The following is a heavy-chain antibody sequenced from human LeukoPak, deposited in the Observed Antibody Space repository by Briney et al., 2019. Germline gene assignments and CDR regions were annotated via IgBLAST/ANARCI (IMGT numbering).Heavy chain of an antibody. CDR3: ARETFRVTAIEYFDY. D-gene: IGHD2-21*02. CDR2: INPSGGST. J-gene: IGHJ4*02. CDR1: GYTFTSYY. V-gene: IGHV1-46*01. Sequence: ASVKVSCKASGYTFTSYYMHWVRQAPGQGLEWMGIINPSGGSTSYAEKFQGSVTMTRDTSTSTVYMELSSLRSEDTAVYYCARETFRVTAIEYFDYWGQGTLVTVSS.